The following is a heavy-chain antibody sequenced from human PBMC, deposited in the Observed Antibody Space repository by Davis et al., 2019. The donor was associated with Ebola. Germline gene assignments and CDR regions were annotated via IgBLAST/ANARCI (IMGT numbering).Heavy chain of an antibody. CDR1: GGSISSGGYY. D-gene: IGHD2-21*01. V-gene: IGHV4-61*08. CDR3: ARQHRHYGMDV. CDR2: IYYSGST. Sequence: GSLRLSCTVSGGSISSGGYYWSWIRQHPGKGLEWIGYIYYSGSTNYNPSLKSRVTISVDTSKNQFSLKLSSVTAADTAVYYCARQHRHYGMDVWGQGTTVTVSS. J-gene: IGHJ6*02.